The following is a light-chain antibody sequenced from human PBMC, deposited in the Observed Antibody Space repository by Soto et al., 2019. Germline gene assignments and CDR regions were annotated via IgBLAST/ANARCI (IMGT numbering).Light chain of an antibody. J-gene: IGKJ5*01. Sequence: DIQMTQSPSSLSASVGDRVTITCRASQSISSYLNWYQQKPGKAPKLLIYAASSLQSGVPSRFSGSGSGTDFTLTICTPQLQAFGSYKSQQSYSTPTLGQGTRLQIK. CDR3: QQSYSTPT. CDR1: QSISSY. CDR2: AAS. V-gene: IGKV1-39*01.